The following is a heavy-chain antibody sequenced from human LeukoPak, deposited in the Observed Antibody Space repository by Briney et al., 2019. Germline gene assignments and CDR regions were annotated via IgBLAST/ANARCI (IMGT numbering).Heavy chain of an antibody. J-gene: IGHJ4*02. V-gene: IGHV3-7*03. D-gene: IGHD3-10*01. CDR3: ARAGLLWFGELFDFDY. CDR2: INEDGGEI. CDR1: GFTFSNSW. Sequence: SGGSLRLSCAASGFTFSNSWMTWVRQAPKKGLEWVASINEDGGEIHYVDSVKGRFTISRDNAKNSLYLQMNSLRAEDTAVYYCARAGLLWFGELFDFDYWGQGTLVTVSS.